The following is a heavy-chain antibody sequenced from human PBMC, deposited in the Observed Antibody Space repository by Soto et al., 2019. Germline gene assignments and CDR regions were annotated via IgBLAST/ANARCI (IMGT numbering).Heavy chain of an antibody. CDR3: ARGNWNYGYFDF. J-gene: IGHJ4*02. D-gene: IGHD1-7*01. CDR1: GFTFSTYS. Sequence: QVQLVESGGGVVQPGRSLRLSCAVSGFTFSTYSMHWVRQAPGKGLEWVAVIWYDGGNKYYSDSLKGRFTISRDTSRNTLYLQMSSLRAEDAAVYYCARGNWNYGYFDFWGQGTLVTVSS. CDR2: IWYDGGNK. V-gene: IGHV3-33*01.